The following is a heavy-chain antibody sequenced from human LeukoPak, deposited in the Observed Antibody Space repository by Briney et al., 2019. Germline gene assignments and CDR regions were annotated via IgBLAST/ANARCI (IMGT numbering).Heavy chain of an antibody. CDR1: GGSISSGDYY. D-gene: IGHD3-10*01. J-gene: IGHJ4*02. Sequence: PSETLSLTCTVSGGSISSGDYYWSWIRQPPGKGLEWIGYIYYSGRTHYNPSLKSRITISVDTSKNQFSLKLSSVTAADTAVYYCASYYGSGSYPLFNYWGQGTLVTVSS. CDR2: IYYSGRT. CDR3: ASYYGSGSYPLFNY. V-gene: IGHV4-30-4*01.